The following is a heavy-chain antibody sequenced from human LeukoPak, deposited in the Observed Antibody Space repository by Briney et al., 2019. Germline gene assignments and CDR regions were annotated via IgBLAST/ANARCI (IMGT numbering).Heavy chain of an antibody. CDR3: AGRRCGGDCYSGYYYYMDV. V-gene: IGHV1-69*05. D-gene: IGHD2-21*02. CDR2: IIPIFGTA. CDR1: GGTFSSYA. J-gene: IGHJ6*03. Sequence: GASVKVSCKASGGTFSSYAISWVRQAPGQGLEWMGGIIPIFGTANYAQKSQGRVTITTDESTSTAYMELSSLRSEDTAVYYCAGRRCGGDCYSGYYYYMDVWGKGTTVTVSS.